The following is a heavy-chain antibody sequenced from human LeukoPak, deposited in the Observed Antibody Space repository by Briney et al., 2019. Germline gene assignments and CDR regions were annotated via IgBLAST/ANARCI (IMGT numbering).Heavy chain of an antibody. V-gene: IGHV3-21*01. CDR1: GFSFSTYS. CDR2: ISRTSTYI. J-gene: IGHJ4*01. D-gene: IGHD3-3*01. CDR3: ARGQAITIFGVVPDFDY. Sequence: GGSLRLSCAASGFSFSTYSMTWVRQAPGEGLEGVSSISRTSTYIYYADAMKGRFTVSRDNAKTSLYLQMNSLRAEDTAVYYCARGQAITIFGVVPDFDYWGQEPWSPSPQ.